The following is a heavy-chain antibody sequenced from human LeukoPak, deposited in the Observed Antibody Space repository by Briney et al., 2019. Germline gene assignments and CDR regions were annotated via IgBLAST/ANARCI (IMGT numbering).Heavy chain of an antibody. J-gene: IGHJ6*03. Sequence: GGSLRLSCAACGFSFRTHTMKWVRQAPGKGLEWVSSITSFGSDIYYADSVKGRFTITRDDGKNSLYLQMNSLGAEDSAVYYCARAHDFWSGYGGNYMDVWGEGTTVTVSS. CDR2: ITSFGSDI. D-gene: IGHD3-3*01. V-gene: IGHV3-21*01. CDR3: ARAHDFWSGYGGNYMDV. CDR1: GFSFRTHT.